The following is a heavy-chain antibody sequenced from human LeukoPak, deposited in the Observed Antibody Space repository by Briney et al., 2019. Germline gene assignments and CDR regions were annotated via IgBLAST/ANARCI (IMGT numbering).Heavy chain of an antibody. J-gene: IGHJ4*02. CDR1: GFTFSSYA. Sequence: PGGSLRLSCAASGFTFSSYAMHWVRQAPGKGLEWVAVISYDGSNKYYADSVKGRFTISRDNSKNTLYLQMNSLRDEDTAVYYCARDLRDMITFGGVIGYWGQGTLVTVPS. CDR3: ARDLRDMITFGGVIGY. V-gene: IGHV3-30-3*01. CDR2: ISYDGSNK. D-gene: IGHD3-16*02.